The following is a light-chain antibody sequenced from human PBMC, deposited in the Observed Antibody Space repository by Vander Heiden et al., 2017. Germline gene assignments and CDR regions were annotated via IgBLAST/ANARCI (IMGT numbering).Light chain of an antibody. CDR2: RNN. CDR1: SSNIGRNY. Sequence: QSVLTQPPSASGTPGQRVTISCSVSSSNIGRNYVSWYQQLQGTDPKLLISRNNQRHAGVPDRCSAAKSGTSASLAISGLRSEDEADYYCAAWDDSLGGHYVFGTGTKVTAL. J-gene: IGLJ1*01. CDR3: AAWDDSLGGHYV. V-gene: IGLV1-47*01.